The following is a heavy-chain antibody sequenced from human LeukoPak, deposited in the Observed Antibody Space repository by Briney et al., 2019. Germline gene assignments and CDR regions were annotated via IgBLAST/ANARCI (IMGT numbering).Heavy chain of an antibody. CDR3: VKGPRYNILTGYKIAEKNFDY. CDR1: GFTFSTYG. CDR2: IRYDWNIK. D-gene: IGHD3-9*01. V-gene: IGHV3-30*02. Sequence: PGGSLRLSCAASGFTFSTYGIHWVPQAPGEGLEGVAFIRYDWNIKHYADSVKARFTISRDNSKNTLYLQMNSLRAEDTAVYFCVKGPRYNILTGYKIAEKNFDYWGQGTLVTVSS. J-gene: IGHJ4*02.